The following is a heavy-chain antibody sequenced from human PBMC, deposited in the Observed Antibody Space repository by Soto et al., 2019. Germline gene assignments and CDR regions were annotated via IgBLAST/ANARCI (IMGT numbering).Heavy chain of an antibody. V-gene: IGHV3-33*01. CDR1: GFTFSTYG. Sequence: QVQLVESGGGVVQPGRSLRLCCAASGFTFSTYGMHWVRQAPGKGLEWVAIIWFDGINKYYADSVRGRFTISRDNSKNTLFLQMNSLRAEDTAGYYCARDQRGSAWHNSHYYGMDVWGQGTTVTVSS. J-gene: IGHJ6*02. D-gene: IGHD6-19*01. CDR2: IWFDGINK. CDR3: ARDQRGSAWHNSHYYGMDV.